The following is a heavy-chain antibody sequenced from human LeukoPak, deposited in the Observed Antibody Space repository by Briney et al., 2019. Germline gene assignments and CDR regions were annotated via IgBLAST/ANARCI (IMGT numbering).Heavy chain of an antibody. CDR2: IIPIFGTA. V-gene: IGHV1-69*05. J-gene: IGHJ4*02. CDR3: ARGGDGYNWKFDY. Sequence: ASVKVSCKASGGTFSSYAISWVRQAPGQGLEWMGRIIPIFGTANYAQKFQGRVTITTDESTSTAYMELSSLRSEDTAVYYCARGGDGYNWKFDYWGQGTLVTVSS. D-gene: IGHD5-24*01. CDR1: GGTFSSYA.